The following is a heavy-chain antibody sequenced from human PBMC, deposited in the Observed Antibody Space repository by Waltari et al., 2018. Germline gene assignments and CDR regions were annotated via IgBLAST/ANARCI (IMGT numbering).Heavy chain of an antibody. D-gene: IGHD2-2*02. CDR3: AKDAFGNTYLDF. CDR2: IWCDGSDK. Sequence: QVNLVESGGGVVQPGGSLRLSCATSGFTFSNFGMHWVRQAPGKGLEWVGLIWCDGSDKFYADSVRGRFTISRDNSARTLYLDMDSLRLDDTAMYYCAKDAFGNTYLDFWGQGTLVTVSS. J-gene: IGHJ4*02. V-gene: IGHV3-30*02. CDR1: GFTFSNFG.